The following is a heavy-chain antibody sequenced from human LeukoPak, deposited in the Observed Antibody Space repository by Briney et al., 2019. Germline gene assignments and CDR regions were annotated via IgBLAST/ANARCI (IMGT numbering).Heavy chain of an antibody. CDR3: ASRYDFWSGYYKPLFDY. CDR2: INHSGST. J-gene: IGHJ4*02. V-gene: IGHV4-34*01. D-gene: IGHD3-3*01. CDR1: GGSFSGYY. Sequence: SETLSLTCAVYGGSFSGYYWSWIRQPPGKGLEWIGEINHSGSTNYNPSLKSRVTISVDTSKNQFSLKLSSVTAADTAVYYCASRYDFWSGYYKPLFDYWGQGTLVTVSS.